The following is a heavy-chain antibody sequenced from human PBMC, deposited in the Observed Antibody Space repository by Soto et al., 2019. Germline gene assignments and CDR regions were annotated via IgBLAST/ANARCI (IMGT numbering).Heavy chain of an antibody. CDR3: ARGSDYYDSSGLYYFDY. Sequence: SDTLSLTCTVSGGSISSAGYYWRWIRPHPGKGLEWIGYIYYSGSTYYNPSLKSRVTISVDTSKNQFSLKLSSVTAADTAVYYCARGSDYYDSSGLYYFDYWGQGTLVTVSS. CDR1: GGSISSAGYY. CDR2: IYYSGST. J-gene: IGHJ4*02. D-gene: IGHD3-22*01. V-gene: IGHV4-31*03.